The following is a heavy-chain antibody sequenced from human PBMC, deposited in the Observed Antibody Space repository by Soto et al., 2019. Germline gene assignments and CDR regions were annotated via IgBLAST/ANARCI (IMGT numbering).Heavy chain of an antibody. V-gene: IGHV4-59*08. J-gene: IGHJ4*02. D-gene: IGHD3-22*01. CDR2: IYSSGST. Sequence: SETLSLTCTVSGGSISSYYWSWIRQPPGKGLEWIGYIYSSGSTNYNPSLKSRVTISVDTSNNQFSLKLSSVTAADTAVYYCARRDSSGYYVYWGQGTLVTVSS. CDR1: GGSISSYY. CDR3: ARRDSSGYYVY.